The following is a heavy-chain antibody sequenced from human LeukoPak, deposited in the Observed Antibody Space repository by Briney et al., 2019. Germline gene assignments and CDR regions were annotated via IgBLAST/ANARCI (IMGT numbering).Heavy chain of an antibody. CDR3: ARDRPPAAGTYYYYYGMDV. J-gene: IGHJ6*04. CDR1: GLTFSSYS. Sequence: GSLRLSCAASGLTFSSYSMNWVRQAPGKGLEWVSSISSSSSYIYYADSVKGRFTISRDNAKNSLYLQMNSLRAEDTAVYYCARDRPPAAGTYYYYYGMDVWGKGTTVTVSS. CDR2: ISSSSSYI. D-gene: IGHD6-13*01. V-gene: IGHV3-21*01.